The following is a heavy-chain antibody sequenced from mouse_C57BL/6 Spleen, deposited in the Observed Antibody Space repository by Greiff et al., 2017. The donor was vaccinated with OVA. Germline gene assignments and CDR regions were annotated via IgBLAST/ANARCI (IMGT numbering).Heavy chain of an antibody. Sequence: VQLQQPGAELVKPGASVKMSCKASGYTFTSYWITWVKQRPGQGLAWIGAIYPGSGSPNYNEKFKSKATLTVDTSSSTAYMQLSSLTSEDSAVYYCARDYYGSNGGYYFDYWGQGTTLTVSS. D-gene: IGHD1-1*01. V-gene: IGHV1-55*01. CDR1: GYTFTSYW. CDR3: ARDYYGSNGGYYFDY. CDR2: IYPGSGSP. J-gene: IGHJ2*01.